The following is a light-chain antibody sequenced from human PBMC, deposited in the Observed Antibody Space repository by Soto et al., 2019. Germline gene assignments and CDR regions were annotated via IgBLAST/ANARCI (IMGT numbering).Light chain of an antibody. J-gene: IGKJ1*01. V-gene: IGKV3-20*01. CDR2: GAS. CDR3: QQYVSSPWA. Sequence: EIVLSQSPGTLSLSPGERATLSCRASQSVSSSYLAWYQQKPGQAPRLLIYGASSRATGIPDRFTGSGSGTDFTLTISRLEPEDFAVYYCQQYVSSPWAFGQGTMVDI. CDR1: QSVSSSY.